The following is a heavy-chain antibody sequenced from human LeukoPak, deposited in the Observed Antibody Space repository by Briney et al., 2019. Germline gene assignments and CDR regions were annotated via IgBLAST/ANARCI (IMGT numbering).Heavy chain of an antibody. V-gene: IGHV4-59*05. CDR3: ARYYCGGDCYSGYFDY. CDR2: IYYSGST. CDR1: GGSISNYY. D-gene: IGHD2-21*02. J-gene: IGHJ4*02. Sequence: SETLSLTCTVSGGSISNYYWTWIRQPPGKGLEWIGSIYYSGSTYYNPSLKSRVTISVDTSKKQFSLKLSSVTAADTAVYYCARYYCGGDCYSGYFDYWGQGTLVTVSS.